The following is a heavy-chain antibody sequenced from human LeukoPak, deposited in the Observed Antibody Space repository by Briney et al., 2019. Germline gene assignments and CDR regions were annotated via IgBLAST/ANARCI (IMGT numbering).Heavy chain of an antibody. CDR1: GFTFSTFW. J-gene: IGHJ4*02. CDR3: VRDWGYDSSGYWQKYFDT. Sequence: PGGSLRLSCATSGFTFSTFWMHWVRQAPGKGLVWVSRINHDGSSTNYADSVKGRFTISRDNAQNTLYLQMNSLRAEDTAVYYCVRDWGYDSSGYWQKYFDTWGQGTLVTVSS. D-gene: IGHD3-22*01. V-gene: IGHV3-74*01. CDR2: INHDGSST.